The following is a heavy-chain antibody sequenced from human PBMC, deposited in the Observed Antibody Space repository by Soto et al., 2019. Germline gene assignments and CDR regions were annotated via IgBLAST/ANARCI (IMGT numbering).Heavy chain of an antibody. Sequence: QVQLVQSGPEVKKPGASVKVSCKASGYTFTHYGITWVRQAPGQGLEWMGWITDYKGNTDYGQKVQGRVTMTMDASRSTAYMDLWSQRPDDTAVYYCARVSAYEGWFGPWGQGTLVTVS. CDR1: GYTFTHYG. CDR3: ARVSAYEGWFGP. D-gene: IGHD5-12*01. J-gene: IGHJ5*02. CDR2: ITDYKGNT. V-gene: IGHV1-18*01.